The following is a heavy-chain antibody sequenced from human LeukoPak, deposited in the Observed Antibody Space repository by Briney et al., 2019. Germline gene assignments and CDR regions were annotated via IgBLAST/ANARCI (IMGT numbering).Heavy chain of an antibody. CDR3: ARDLKGDGYNFDY. Sequence: ASVKVSCKASGYTFINYFIHWVRQAPGQGLEWMGIIIPSGGSTNYAQKFQGRLTMTSDTSTSTVYMDLSSLRSEDTAVYYCARDLKGDGYNFDYWGQGTLVTVSS. D-gene: IGHD5-24*01. CDR2: IIPSGGST. V-gene: IGHV1-46*01. J-gene: IGHJ4*02. CDR1: GYTFINYF.